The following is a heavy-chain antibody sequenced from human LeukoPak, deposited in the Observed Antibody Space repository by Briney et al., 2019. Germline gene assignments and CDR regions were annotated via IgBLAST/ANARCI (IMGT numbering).Heavy chain of an antibody. D-gene: IGHD7-27*01. V-gene: IGHV4-39*01. J-gene: IGHJ4*02. CDR2: FYYSGST. Sequence: SETLSLTCTVSVGSTSNIIYYWDWIRQPPGKGLEWFGRFYYSGSTSYNPSLKSRVTISVDTSKNQFSLELISVTATDTAVYYCARPDWGSGGSGSFDDWGQGTLVTVS. CDR1: VGSTSNIIYY. CDR3: ARPDWGSGGSGSFDD.